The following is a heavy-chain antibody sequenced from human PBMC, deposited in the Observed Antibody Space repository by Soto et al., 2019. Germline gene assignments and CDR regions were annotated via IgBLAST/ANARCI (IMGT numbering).Heavy chain of an antibody. CDR1: GDSVSGYY. CDR3: TRHVRFPDP. V-gene: IGHV4-59*08. D-gene: IGHD3-10*02. J-gene: IGHJ5*02. CDR2: ISYGGAT. Sequence: ASETLSLTCTVSGDSVSGYYWSWFRQPPGKGLEWIAYISYGGATDHNPSLRSRVTISLDTSKNQFSLKLDSVTAADTAVYYCTRHVRFPDPWGQGALVTVSS.